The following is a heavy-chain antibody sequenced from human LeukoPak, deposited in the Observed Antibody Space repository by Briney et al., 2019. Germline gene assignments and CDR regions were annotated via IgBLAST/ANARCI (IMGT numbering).Heavy chain of an antibody. CDR2: IYSGGST. Sequence: GGSLRLSCAASGFTVSSNYMSWVRQAPGKGLERVSVIYSGGSTYYADSVKGRFTISRDNSKNTLYLQMNSLRAVDTAVCYCAISSGWYLGNFDYWGQGTLVTVSS. CDR3: AISSGWYLGNFDY. V-gene: IGHV3-53*01. D-gene: IGHD6-19*01. J-gene: IGHJ4*02. CDR1: GFTVSSNY.